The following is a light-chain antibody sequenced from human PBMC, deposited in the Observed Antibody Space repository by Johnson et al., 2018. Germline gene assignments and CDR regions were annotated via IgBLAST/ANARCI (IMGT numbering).Light chain of an antibody. V-gene: IGLV1-51*02. CDR1: SSNIGNNY. J-gene: IGLJ1*01. CDR3: GTWESCLSAGKV. Sequence: QSVLTQPPSVSAAPGQKVTISCSGSSSNIGNNYVSWYQQLPGTAPKLLIYENNKRPSGIPDRFSGSKSGTSDTLGITGHQTRDEADYYCGTWESCLSAGKVFGTGTKVTVL. CDR2: ENN.